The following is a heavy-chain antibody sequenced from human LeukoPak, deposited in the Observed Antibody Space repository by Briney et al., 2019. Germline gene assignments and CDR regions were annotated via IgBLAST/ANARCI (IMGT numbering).Heavy chain of an antibody. CDR1: GFTFSNYW. V-gene: IGHV3-7*01. Sequence: AGGSLRLSCAASGFTFSNYWMSWVRQVPGKGLEWLSNIKQDGSEKYYVYSVKGRFTISRDNANNSLYLQMDSLRAEDTAVYFCARIIGVVPSAIPDYGDCYFRYWGQGTLVTVSS. D-gene: IGHD2-2*02. CDR2: IKQDGSEK. J-gene: IGHJ4*02. CDR3: ARIIGVVPSAIPDYGDCYFRY.